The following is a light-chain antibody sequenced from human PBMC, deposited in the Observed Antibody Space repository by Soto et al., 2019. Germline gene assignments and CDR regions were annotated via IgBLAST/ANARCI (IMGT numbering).Light chain of an antibody. Sequence: QSVLEQPPSVSGAPGQRVTISCTGSSSNIGAGYDVHWYQQHPGTAPKLLIYGNSNRPSEVPDRFSGSKSGTSASLAITGLQAEDEADYYCQSYDSSLSGVFGTG. CDR1: SSNIGAGYD. CDR2: GNS. CDR3: QSYDSSLSGV. J-gene: IGLJ1*01. V-gene: IGLV1-40*01.